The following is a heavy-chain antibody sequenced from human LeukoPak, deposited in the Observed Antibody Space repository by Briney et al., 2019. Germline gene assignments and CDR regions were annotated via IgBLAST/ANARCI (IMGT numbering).Heavy chain of an antibody. CDR1: GGSISSSSYY. CDR2: IYYSGST. D-gene: IGHD2-15*01. CDR3: ASLYCSGGSCYSPWDY. Sequence: PSETLSHTCTVSGGSISSSSYYWGWIRQPPGKGLEWIGSIYYSGSTYYNPSLKSRVTISVDTSKNQFSLKLSSVTAADTAVYYCASLYCSGGSCYSPWDYWGQGTLVTVSS. J-gene: IGHJ4*02. V-gene: IGHV4-39*01.